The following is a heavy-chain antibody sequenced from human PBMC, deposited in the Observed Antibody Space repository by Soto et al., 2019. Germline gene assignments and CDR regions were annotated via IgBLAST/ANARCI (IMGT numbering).Heavy chain of an antibody. CDR3: AHSPLHVLDDAFDI. D-gene: IGHD3-16*01. CDR2: IYWDDDK. Sequence: PGKALEWLALIYWDDDKRYSPSLKSRLTITKDTSKNQVVLTMTNMDPVDTATYYCAHSPLHVLDDAFDIWGQGTMVT. J-gene: IGHJ3*02. V-gene: IGHV2-5*02.